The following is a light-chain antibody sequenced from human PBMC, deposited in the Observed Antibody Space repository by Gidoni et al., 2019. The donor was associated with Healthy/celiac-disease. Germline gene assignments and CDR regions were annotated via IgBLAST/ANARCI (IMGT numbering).Light chain of an antibody. CDR1: QSISSY. J-gene: IGKJ5*01. CDR3: QQRDT. V-gene: IGKV1-39*01. Sequence: DIQMTQSPSSLSASVGDSVAITCRASQSISSYLNWYQQKPGKPPKRLIYAASSLQGGVPARFSGSESGTDITLTVSSLQPEDFATYYCQQRDTFGQGTRLEIK. CDR2: AAS.